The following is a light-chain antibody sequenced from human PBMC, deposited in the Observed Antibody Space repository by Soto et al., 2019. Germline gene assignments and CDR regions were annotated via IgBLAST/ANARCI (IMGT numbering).Light chain of an antibody. J-gene: IGLJ2*01. CDR1: SSDVGGYNY. V-gene: IGLV2-14*01. CDR3: SSYTSSSTVV. CDR2: DDS. Sequence: QSARTQPASVSGSPGQSITISCTGTSSDVGGYNYVSWYQQHPGKAPKLMIYDDSNRPSGVSNRFSGSKSGNTASLTISGLQAEDEADYYCSSYTSSSTVVFGGGTKLTVL.